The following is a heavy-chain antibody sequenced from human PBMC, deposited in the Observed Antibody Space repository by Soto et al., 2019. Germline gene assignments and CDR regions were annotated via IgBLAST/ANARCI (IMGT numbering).Heavy chain of an antibody. J-gene: IGHJ4*02. D-gene: IGHD1-26*01. CDR3: ARQQDRGIMAAGFDY. V-gene: IGHV1-2*02. CDR2: INPNTGDT. Sequence: QVQLVQSGAEVKRPGASVKVSCKASGYTFSAYYVHWVRQAPDQGLEWMGWINPNTGDTYFAQKFQDRVTMTRDTSISTAYMEVGSLRSDDTAVYFCARQQDRGIMAAGFDYWDQGALVTVSS. CDR1: GYTFSAYY.